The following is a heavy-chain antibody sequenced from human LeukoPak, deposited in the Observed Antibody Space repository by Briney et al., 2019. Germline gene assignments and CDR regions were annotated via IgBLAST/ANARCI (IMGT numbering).Heavy chain of an antibody. V-gene: IGHV3-11*03. CDR1: GFTFSDYY. Sequence: KPGGSLRLSCAASGFTFSDYYMSWIRQAPGKGLEWVSYISSSYTNYADSVKGRFTISRDNAKNSLYLQMNSLRAEDTAIYYCARIRGNYRFDGWGQGTLVTVSS. J-gene: IGHJ4*02. CDR3: ARIRGNYRFDG. CDR2: ISSSYT. D-gene: IGHD3-16*02.